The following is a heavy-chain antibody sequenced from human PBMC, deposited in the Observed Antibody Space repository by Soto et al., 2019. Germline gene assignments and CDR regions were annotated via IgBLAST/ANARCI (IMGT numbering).Heavy chain of an antibody. J-gene: IGHJ5*02. CDR2: IYYSGST. CDR1: GGSISSSSYY. Sequence: QLQLQESGPGLVKPSETLSLTCTVSGGSISSSSYYWGWIRQPPGKGLEWIGNIYYSGSTYYNPSPKRPVTISVATSPNQFALKLSSVTAADTAVSYCAGPQSSPWFDPWGQGTLVPVSS. D-gene: IGHD2-15*01. V-gene: IGHV4-39*01. CDR3: AGPQSSPWFDP.